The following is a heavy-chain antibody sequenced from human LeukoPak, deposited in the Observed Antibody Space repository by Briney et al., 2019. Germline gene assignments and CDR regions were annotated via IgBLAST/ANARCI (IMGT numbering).Heavy chain of an antibody. J-gene: IGHJ4*02. D-gene: IGHD3-9*01. CDR1: SGSMNSYF. Sequence: SETLSLTCTVSSGSMNSYFWTWVLQPAGKGLEWIGRISGGGTAYYNPSLESRVTISLDTSNNQFSLKVTFVTAADTAVYFCARGKEMTKTSGYYSFDYWGQGTVVSVSS. V-gene: IGHV4-4*07. CDR2: ISGGGTA. CDR3: ARGKEMTKTSGYYSFDY.